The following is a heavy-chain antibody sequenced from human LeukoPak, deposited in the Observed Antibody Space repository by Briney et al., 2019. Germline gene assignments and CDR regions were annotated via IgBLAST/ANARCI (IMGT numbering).Heavy chain of an antibody. D-gene: IGHD2-21*02. J-gene: IGHJ4*02. CDR1: GFTFSSYA. CDR3: ARSNTYCGGDCYSPHFDY. Sequence: PGGSLRLSCAASGFTFSSYAMSWVRQAPGKGLGWVSAISGSGGSTYYAASVKGRFTISRDHSKNTLYLQMNSLRAEDTAVYYCARSNTYCGGDCYSPHFDYWGQGTLVTVSS. V-gene: IGHV3-23*01. CDR2: ISGSGGST.